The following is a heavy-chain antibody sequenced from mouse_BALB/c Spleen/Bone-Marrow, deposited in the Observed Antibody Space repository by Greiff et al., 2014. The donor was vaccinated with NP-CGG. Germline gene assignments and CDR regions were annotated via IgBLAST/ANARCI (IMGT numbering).Heavy chain of an antibody. Sequence: EVQVVESGGDLVYPGGSLKLSCAASGFTFSSYGMSWVRQTPDTRLEWVATINSGGTSTYYPDSMKGRFTISRDNAKNTLYLQMSSLRSEDTAMYYCTRRGIYDERTAMDYWGRGTSVTVSS. D-gene: IGHD2-12*01. CDR1: GFTFSSYG. J-gene: IGHJ4*01. V-gene: IGHV5-6*01. CDR3: TRRGIYDERTAMDY. CDR2: INSGGTST.